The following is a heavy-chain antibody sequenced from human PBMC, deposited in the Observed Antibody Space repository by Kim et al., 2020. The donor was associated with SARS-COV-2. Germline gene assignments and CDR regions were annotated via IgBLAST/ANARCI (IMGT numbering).Heavy chain of an antibody. V-gene: IGHV4-34*01. J-gene: IGHJ3*02. Sequence: YSPSLKSRVTISVDTSKNQFSLKLNSVTAADTAVYYWARETSRGDDAFDIWGQGTMVTVSS. D-gene: IGHD3-10*01. CDR3: ARETSRGDDAFDI.